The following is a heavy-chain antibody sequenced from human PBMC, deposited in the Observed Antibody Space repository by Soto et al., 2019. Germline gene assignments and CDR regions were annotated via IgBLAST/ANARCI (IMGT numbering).Heavy chain of an antibody. D-gene: IGHD3-10*01. CDR2: IYYTGST. Sequence: SETLSLTCSVSGGSISASYWGWIRQPPGKGLEWIGYIYYTGSTYYNPSLKSRVTISRDTSKKQFSLDLTSVTAADTAVYYCARHIRFAELSGGYYHYGMDVWGTGTTVAV. J-gene: IGHJ6*04. CDR1: GGSISASY. V-gene: IGHV4-59*01. CDR3: ARHIRFAELSGGYYHYGMDV.